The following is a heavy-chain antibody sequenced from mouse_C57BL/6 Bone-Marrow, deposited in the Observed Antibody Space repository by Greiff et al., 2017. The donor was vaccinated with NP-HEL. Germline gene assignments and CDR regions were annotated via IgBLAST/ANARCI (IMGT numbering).Heavy chain of an antibody. Sequence: QVHVKPSGAALAQPGASVKLSCKASGYTFPSYWMHWVTQRPGQGLEWLGYINPSSGYTKYNQKFKDKATLTADKSSSTAYMQLSSLTYEDSAVYYCARLSFAYWGQGTLVTVSA. J-gene: IGHJ3*01. CDR2: INPSSGYT. CDR3: ARLSFAY. V-gene: IGHV1-7*01. CDR1: GYTFPSYW.